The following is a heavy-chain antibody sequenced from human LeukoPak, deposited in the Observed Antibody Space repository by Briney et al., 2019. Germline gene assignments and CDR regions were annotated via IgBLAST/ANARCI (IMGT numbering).Heavy chain of an antibody. CDR2: IYSGGSK. V-gene: IGHV3-53*01. Sequence: GGSLTLSCAASGFTVSSNYMSWLRQAPGKGLEWVSVIYSGGSKYYADSVKGRFTISRDNSKNTLYLQMNSLRAEDTAVYYCARDVPHRKRWPRFPYYYYYYYMDVWGKGTTVTVSS. CDR1: GFTVSSNY. D-gene: IGHD2-15*01. J-gene: IGHJ6*03. CDR3: ARDVPHRKRWPRFPYYYYYYYMDV.